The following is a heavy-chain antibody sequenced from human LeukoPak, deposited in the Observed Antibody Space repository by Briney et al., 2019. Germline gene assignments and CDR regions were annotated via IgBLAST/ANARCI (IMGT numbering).Heavy chain of an antibody. J-gene: IGHJ4*02. Sequence: PGGSLRLSCAASGFTFSSYGMHWVRRAPGKGLEWVAVIWYDGINKYYADSVKGRFTISRDNAKNSLFLQVNSLRAEDTAVYYCAELDSSSPRNWGQGTLVTVSS. CDR2: IWYDGINK. D-gene: IGHD6-13*01. V-gene: IGHV3-33*03. CDR3: AELDSSSPRN. CDR1: GFTFSSYG.